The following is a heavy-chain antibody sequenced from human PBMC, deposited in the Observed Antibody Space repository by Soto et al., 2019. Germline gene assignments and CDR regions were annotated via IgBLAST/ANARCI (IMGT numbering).Heavy chain of an antibody. CDR3: ARDVGGDALFDT. CDR2: ISGGAENT. D-gene: IGHD1-26*01. J-gene: IGHJ4*02. CDR1: GFTFSDYG. Sequence: EVQLLESGGGLVRPGGSLTLSCIASGFTFSDYGMSWVRQAPGKGLEWVSTISGGAENTHYADSVNGRFIISRDNSKNIQYLQMSGLRAEDTALYYCARDVGGDALFDTWGQGALVTVSS. V-gene: IGHV3-23*01.